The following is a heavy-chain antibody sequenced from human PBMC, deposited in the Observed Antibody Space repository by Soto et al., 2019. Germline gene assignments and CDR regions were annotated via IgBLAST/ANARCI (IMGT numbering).Heavy chain of an antibody. CDR1: GFPFSTYE. D-gene: IGHD3-9*01. CDR3: VRERFFYDLTGQAV. V-gene: IGHV3-48*03. J-gene: IGHJ4*02. Sequence: GGSLRLSCAGSGFPFSTYEMNWVRQAPGKGLEWIAHITTSGSDMNYADSVKGRFTISRDNSKSSVFLQMNSLRVEDTAIYYCVRERFFYDLTGQAVCGQATQVTVSS. CDR2: ITTSGSDM.